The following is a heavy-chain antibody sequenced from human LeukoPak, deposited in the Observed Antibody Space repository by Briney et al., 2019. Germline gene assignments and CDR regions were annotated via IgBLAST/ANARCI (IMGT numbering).Heavy chain of an antibody. V-gene: IGHV1-2*02. D-gene: IGHD3-10*01. CDR1: GYTFTGYY. CDR2: INPNSGGT. Sequence: ASVKVSCKASGYTFTGYYMHWVRQAPGQGLEWMGWINPNSGGTNYAQKFQGRVTMTTDTSTSTAYMELRSLRSDDTAVYYCARAGSGSGSYYNWGYWGQGTLVTVSS. CDR3: ARAGSGSGSYYNWGY. J-gene: IGHJ4*02.